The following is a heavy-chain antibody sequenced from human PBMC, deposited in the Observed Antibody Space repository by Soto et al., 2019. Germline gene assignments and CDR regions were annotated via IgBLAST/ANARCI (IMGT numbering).Heavy chain of an antibody. D-gene: IGHD2-8*01. CDR1: GFTFSSYW. J-gene: IGHJ4*02. CDR2: IKQDGSEK. Sequence: GGSLRLSCAASGFTFSSYWMSWVRQAPGKGLEWVANIKQDGSEKYYVDSVKGRFTISRDNAKNSLYLQMNSLRAEDTAVYYCARGARVLMVYASKTFDYWGQGTLVTVSS. CDR3: ARGARVLMVYASKTFDY. V-gene: IGHV3-7*01.